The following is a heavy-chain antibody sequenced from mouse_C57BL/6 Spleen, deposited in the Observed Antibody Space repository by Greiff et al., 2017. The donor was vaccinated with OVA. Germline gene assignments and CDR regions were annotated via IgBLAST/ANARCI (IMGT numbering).Heavy chain of an antibody. CDR2: INPNNGGT. Sequence: SGPELVKPGASVKIPCKASGYTFTDYNMDWVKQSHGKSLEWIGDINPNNGGTIYNQKFKGKATLTVDKSSSTAYMELRSLTSEDTAVYYCARDGSSPYWYFDVWGTGTTVTVSS. V-gene: IGHV1-18*01. CDR3: ARDGSSPYWYFDV. J-gene: IGHJ1*03. CDR1: GYTFTDYN. D-gene: IGHD1-1*01.